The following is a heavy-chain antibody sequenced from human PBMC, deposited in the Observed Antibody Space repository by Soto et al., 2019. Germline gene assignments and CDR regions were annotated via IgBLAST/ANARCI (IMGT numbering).Heavy chain of an antibody. Sequence: QVQLQESGPGLVKPSETLSLSCTVSGDSVSSYYWSWIRQLPGRGLEWIGYIYISGNTNYNPSLKSRVTISRDTSKNQFSLNLKSVTAAVTAVYYCARGVLRYYHYGMDVWGQGTTVTVSS. V-gene: IGHV4-59*02. CDR2: IYISGNT. CDR3: ARGVLRYYHYGMDV. J-gene: IGHJ6*02. CDR1: GDSVSSYY.